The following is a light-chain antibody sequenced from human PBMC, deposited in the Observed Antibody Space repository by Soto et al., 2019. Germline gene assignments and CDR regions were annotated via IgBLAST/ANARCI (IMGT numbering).Light chain of an antibody. V-gene: IGLV2-14*03. CDR3: SSFRSSSTSDV. Sequence: QSALTQPASVSGSPGQSITISCTGTSSDIGDSNYVSWYQQHPGKAPKLVIYDVSNRPSGVSNRFSGSKSANTASLTISGLQAEEEADYYCSSFRSSSTSDVFGTGTKLTVL. CDR2: DVS. CDR1: SSDIGDSNY. J-gene: IGLJ1*01.